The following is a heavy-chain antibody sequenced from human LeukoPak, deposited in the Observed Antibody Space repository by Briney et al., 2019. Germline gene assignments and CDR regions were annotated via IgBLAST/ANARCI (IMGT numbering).Heavy chain of an antibody. J-gene: IGHJ4*02. Sequence: GGSLRLSCAASGFTFSSYGMHWVRQAPGKGLEWVAVISYDGSNKYYADSVKGRFTISRDNSKNTLYLQMNSLRAEDTAVYYCAKDVFGELSNGYDYWGQGTLVTVSS. V-gene: IGHV3-30*18. CDR1: GFTFSSYG. CDR2: ISYDGSNK. D-gene: IGHD3-10*02. CDR3: AKDVFGELSNGYDY.